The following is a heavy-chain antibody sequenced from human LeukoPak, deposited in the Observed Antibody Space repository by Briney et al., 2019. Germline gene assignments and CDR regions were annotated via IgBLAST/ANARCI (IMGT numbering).Heavy chain of an antibody. J-gene: IGHJ4*02. CDR3: AKGAMTTVTLFDY. D-gene: IGHD4-17*01. CDR1: GFTFSSYG. V-gene: IGHV3-30*02. Sequence: GGSLRLSCAASGFTFSSYGMHWVRQAPGKGLEWVAFIRYDGSNKYYADSVKGRFTISRDNSKNTLYLQMNSLRAEDTAVYYCAKGAMTTVTLFDYWGQGTLVTVSS. CDR2: IRYDGSNK.